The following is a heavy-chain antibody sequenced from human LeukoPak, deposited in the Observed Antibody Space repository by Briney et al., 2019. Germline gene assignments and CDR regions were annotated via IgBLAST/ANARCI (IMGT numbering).Heavy chain of an antibody. D-gene: IGHD6-19*01. CDR3: AIAAITVAGTRYFLH. J-gene: IGHJ1*01. Sequence: GASVKVSCKASGYTFTSYGISWVRQAPGQGLEWMGWIGAHNGNTNYAQNLQGRVTLTTDTSTATAYMELRSLTSDDTAVYYCAIAAITVAGTRYFLHWGQGTLVTVSS. V-gene: IGHV1-18*01. CDR2: IGAHNGNT. CDR1: GYTFTSYG.